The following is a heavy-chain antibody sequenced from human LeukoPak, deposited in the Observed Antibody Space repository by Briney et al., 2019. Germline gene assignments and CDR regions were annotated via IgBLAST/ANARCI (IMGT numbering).Heavy chain of an antibody. Sequence: GGSLRLSCAASGFTFSSYSMNWVRQAPGKGLEWVSSISSSSSYIYYADSVKGRFTISRDNAKNSLYLQMNSLRAEDTAVYYCARDVEGDYGDALLHYYGMDVWGQGTTVTVSS. CDR1: GFTFSSYS. CDR2: ISSSSSYI. D-gene: IGHD4-17*01. CDR3: ARDVEGDYGDALLHYYGMDV. J-gene: IGHJ6*02. V-gene: IGHV3-21*01.